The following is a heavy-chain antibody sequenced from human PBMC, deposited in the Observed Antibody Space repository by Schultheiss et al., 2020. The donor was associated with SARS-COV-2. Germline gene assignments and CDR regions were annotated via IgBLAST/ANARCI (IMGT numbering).Heavy chain of an antibody. CDR1: GGSISSSSYY. Sequence: SETLSLTCTVSGGSISSSSYYWGWIRQPPGKGLEWIGSIYYSGSTNYNPSLKSRVTISVDTSKNQFSLKLSSVTAADTAVYYCARVVPIPWADYYYYGMDVWGQGTTVTVSS. J-gene: IGHJ6*02. V-gene: IGHV4-39*07. CDR2: IYYSGST. D-gene: IGHD2-2*02. CDR3: ARVVPIPWADYYYYGMDV.